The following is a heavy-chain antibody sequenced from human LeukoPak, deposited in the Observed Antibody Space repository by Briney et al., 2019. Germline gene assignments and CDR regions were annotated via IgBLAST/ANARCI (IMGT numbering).Heavy chain of an antibody. CDR1: GGSISSSSYY. CDR2: IYYSGST. CDR3: ARVQVAGTVYYYYYMDV. D-gene: IGHD6-19*01. V-gene: IGHV4-39*01. J-gene: IGHJ6*03. Sequence: SETLSLTCTVSGGSISSSSYYWGWIRQPPGKGLEWIGSIYYSGSTYYNPSLKSRVTISVDTSKNQFSLKLSSVTAADTAVYYCARVQVAGTVYYYYYMDVWGKGTTVTVSS.